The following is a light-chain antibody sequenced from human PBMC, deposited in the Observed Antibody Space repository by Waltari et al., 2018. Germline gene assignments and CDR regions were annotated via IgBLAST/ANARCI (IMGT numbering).Light chain of an antibody. V-gene: IGKV1-39*01. CDR2: GAS. Sequence: DIQMTQSQSSLSASEGDRVNITCRASQNIRIYLNWYQQSPVKAPNLLIYGASSLQSGIPSRFSGSGYGTDFTLTISSLQPEDFTTYYCQQGYTAPLTFGGGTKLEIK. CDR3: QQGYTAPLT. CDR1: QNIRIY. J-gene: IGKJ4*01.